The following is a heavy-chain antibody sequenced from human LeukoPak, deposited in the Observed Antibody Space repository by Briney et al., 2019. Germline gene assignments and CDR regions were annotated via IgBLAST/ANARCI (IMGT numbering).Heavy chain of an antibody. CDR3: TAGLGKSDFDY. Sequence: GGSLRLSCAASGFIFTNAWMSWLRQAPGKGLEGVARIKSKTDGGTTDYAAPVKGRFTISTDDSKNTLYLQMNSLKTEDTAVYYCTAGLGKSDFDYWGQGTLVTVSS. CDR2: IKSKTDGGTT. J-gene: IGHJ4*02. CDR1: GFIFTNAW. V-gene: IGHV3-15*01. D-gene: IGHD7-27*01.